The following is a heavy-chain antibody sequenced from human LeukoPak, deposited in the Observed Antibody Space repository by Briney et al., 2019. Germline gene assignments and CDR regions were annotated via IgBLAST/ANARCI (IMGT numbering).Heavy chain of an antibody. V-gene: IGHV4-59*01. Sequence: SETLSLTCTVSGGSIRSYYWSWIRQPPGKGLEWIGYIYYSGSTNYNPSLKSRVTISLDTSKNQFSLRLSSVTAADTAVYYCARGKAEHFSYFYDSSGYPLLYFDSWGQGTLVTASS. CDR3: ARGKAEHFSYFYDSSGYPLLYFDS. CDR2: IYYSGST. CDR1: GGSIRSYY. J-gene: IGHJ4*02. D-gene: IGHD3-22*01.